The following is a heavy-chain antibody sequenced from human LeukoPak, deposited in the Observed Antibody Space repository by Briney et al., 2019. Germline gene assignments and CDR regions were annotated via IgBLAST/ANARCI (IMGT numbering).Heavy chain of an antibody. V-gene: IGHV3-43*02. CDR2: ISGDGGST. J-gene: IGHJ6*03. CDR3: AKSEAGYGYGKLYYYYYYMDV. Sequence: GGSLRLSCSVSGFTFGNCAMHWVRQAPGKGLDWVSLISGDGGSTYYADSVKGRFTISRDNSKNSLYLQMNSLRTEDTALYYCAKSEAGYGYGKLYYYYYYMDVWGTGTTVTVSS. CDR1: GFTFGNCA. D-gene: IGHD5-18*01.